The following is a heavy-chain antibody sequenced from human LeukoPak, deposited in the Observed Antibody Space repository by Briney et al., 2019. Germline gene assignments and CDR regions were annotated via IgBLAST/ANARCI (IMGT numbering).Heavy chain of an antibody. D-gene: IGHD3-22*01. CDR3: ARVAGRGYYAVDY. V-gene: IGHV4-39*07. CDR1: GGSISSSSYY. CDR2: IYYSGST. J-gene: IGHJ4*02. Sequence: SETLSLTCTVSGGSISSSSYYWGWIRQPPGKGLEWIGSIYYSGSTYYNPSLKSRVTMSVDTSKNQFSLKLSSVTAVDTAVYYCARVAGRGYYAVDYWGQGTPVTVSS.